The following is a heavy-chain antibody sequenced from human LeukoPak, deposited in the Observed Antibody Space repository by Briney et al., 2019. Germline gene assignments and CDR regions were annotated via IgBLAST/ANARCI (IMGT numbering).Heavy chain of an antibody. CDR1: GGSISSSNW. Sequence: PSETLSLTCAVSGGSISSSNWWSWVRQPPGKGLEWIGEIYHSGSTNYNPSLKSRVTISVDKSKNQFSLKLSSVTAADTAMYYCARGVPAVVPAAMWGSYYYYGMDVWGQGTTVTVSS. J-gene: IGHJ6*02. CDR3: ARGVPAVVPAAMWGSYYYYGMDV. CDR2: IYHSGST. V-gene: IGHV4-4*02. D-gene: IGHD2-2*01.